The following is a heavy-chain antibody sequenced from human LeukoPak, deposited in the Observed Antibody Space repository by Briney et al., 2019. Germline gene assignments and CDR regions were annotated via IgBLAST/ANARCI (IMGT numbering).Heavy chain of an antibody. CDR2: ISGGGGST. Sequence: GGSLRLSCAASGFTVSSNYMSWVRQAPGKGLDWVSTISGGGGSTYYADSVKGRFSISRDNSKNTLYLRMNSLRAEDAAVYYCAKVGLWFGELRSFDIWGQGTMVTVST. CDR1: GFTVSSNY. V-gene: IGHV3-23*01. D-gene: IGHD3-10*01. J-gene: IGHJ3*02. CDR3: AKVGLWFGELRSFDI.